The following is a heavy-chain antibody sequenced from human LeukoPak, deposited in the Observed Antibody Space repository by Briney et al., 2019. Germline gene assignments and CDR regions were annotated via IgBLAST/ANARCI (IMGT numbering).Heavy chain of an antibody. V-gene: IGHV1-18*01. CDR1: GYIFTRYG. D-gene: IGHD4/OR15-4a*01. J-gene: IGHJ4*02. CDR3: ARDFIYGGRLFDY. Sequence: ASVTVSCKASGYIFTRYGISWVRQAPGQGLEWMGWISGYNGNTNYAQKLQGRVTLTTEISTNTAYMELRSLRSDDTAVYYCARDFIYGGRLFDYWAQGTLVTVSS. CDR2: ISGYNGNT.